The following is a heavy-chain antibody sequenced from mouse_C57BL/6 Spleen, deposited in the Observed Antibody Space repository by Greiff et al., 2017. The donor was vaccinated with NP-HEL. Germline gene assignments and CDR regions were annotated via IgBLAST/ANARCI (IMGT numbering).Heavy chain of an antibody. Sequence: VQLQLSGPELVQPGASVKISCKASGYTFTDYYMNWVKQSHGKSLEWIGDINPNNGGTSYNQKFKGKATLTVDKSSSIAYMELRGQTSEDSAVYYCAEEGFAYWGQGTLVTVSA. CDR3: AEEGFAY. J-gene: IGHJ3*01. CDR2: INPNNGGT. CDR1: GYTFTDYY. V-gene: IGHV1-26*01.